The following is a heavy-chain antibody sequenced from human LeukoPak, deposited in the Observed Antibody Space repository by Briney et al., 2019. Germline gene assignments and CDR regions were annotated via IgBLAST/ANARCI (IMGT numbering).Heavy chain of an antibody. D-gene: IGHD6-19*01. CDR2: MNANGGGT. CDR3: AKGRSAVPDF. V-gene: IGHV1-2*02. Sequence: GASVNVSCKASGYGFIDQYIHWVRQAPGQGLEWMGWMNANGGGTKYAQKFKDRVTLTRATSISTAYMELRSLTNGDTAVYYCAKGRSAVPDFWGQGTLVTVSS. CDR1: GYGFIDQY. J-gene: IGHJ4*02.